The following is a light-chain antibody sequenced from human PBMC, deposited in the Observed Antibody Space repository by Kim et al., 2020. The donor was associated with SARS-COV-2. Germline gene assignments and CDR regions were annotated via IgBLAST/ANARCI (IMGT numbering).Light chain of an antibody. V-gene: IGKV1-5*01. CDR1: QSISSW. J-gene: IGKJ1*01. CDR2: DAS. CDR3: QQYNSYPWT. Sequence: DIQMTQSPSTLSASVGDRVTITCRASQSISSWLAWYQQKPGKAPKLLIYDASSLESGVPSRFSGSGSGTEFTLTISSLQPDDFATYFCQQYNSYPWTFGRRTKVDI.